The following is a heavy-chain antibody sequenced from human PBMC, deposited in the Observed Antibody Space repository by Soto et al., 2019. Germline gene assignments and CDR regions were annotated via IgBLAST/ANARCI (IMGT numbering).Heavy chain of an antibody. Sequence: GSLRLSCAASGFIFSSYAMSWVRQAPGKGLEWVSAISGSGSTTYYADSVKGRFIISRDNSKNTLYLEMNSLRAEDTAVYYCAKGPFATHYYYYGMDVWGQGTTVTVSS. J-gene: IGHJ6*02. CDR2: ISGSGSTT. CDR1: GFIFSSYA. V-gene: IGHV3-23*01. CDR3: AKGPFATHYYYYGMDV. D-gene: IGHD2-15*01.